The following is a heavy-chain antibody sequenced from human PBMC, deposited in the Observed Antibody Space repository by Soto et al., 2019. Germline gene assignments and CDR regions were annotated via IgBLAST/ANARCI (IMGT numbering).Heavy chain of an antibody. D-gene: IGHD5-12*01. CDR3: ARHRVPSVYDPIPGGFDS. CDR1: GGSLSSSSSY. Sequence: QLQLQESGPGLVKPSETLSLTCTVSGGSLSSSSSYWGWVRQPPGKGLEWIGSMSYSGSTYHTPSLKGRVTLSLPPSQGRVSRKLPSVPAADTAVSYCARHRVPSVYDPIPGGFDSWGQGILVTASS. V-gene: IGHV4-39*01. J-gene: IGHJ4*02. CDR2: MSYSGST.